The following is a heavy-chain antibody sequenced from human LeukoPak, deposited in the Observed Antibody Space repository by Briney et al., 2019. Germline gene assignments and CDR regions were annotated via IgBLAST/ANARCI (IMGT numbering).Heavy chain of an antibody. V-gene: IGHV3-48*03. J-gene: IGHJ4*02. Sequence: GGSLRLSCAASGFTFSDYEMNWVRQAPGKGLEWVAYISSGGDSKFYGDSVKGRFTISRDNAKNSLYLQMNSLRAEDTAIYYCARNLYLDLQAHGYWGQGTLVTVSS. D-gene: IGHD4-11*01. CDR2: ISSGGDSK. CDR1: GFTFSDYE. CDR3: ARNLYLDLQAHGY.